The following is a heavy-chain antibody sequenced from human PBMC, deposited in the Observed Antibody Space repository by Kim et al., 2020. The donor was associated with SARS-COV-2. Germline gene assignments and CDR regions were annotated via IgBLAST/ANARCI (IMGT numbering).Heavy chain of an antibody. CDR3: AKLAYCGGDCYSPVDL. J-gene: IGHJ2*01. CDR2: ISGSGGST. CDR1: GFTFSSYA. Sequence: GGSLRLSCAASGFTFSSYAMSWVRQAPGKGLEWVSAISGSGGSTYYADSVKGRFTISRDNSKNTLYLQMNSLRAEDTAVYYCAKLAYCGGDCYSPVDLWGRSTLVTLSS. V-gene: IGHV3-23*01. D-gene: IGHD2-21*02.